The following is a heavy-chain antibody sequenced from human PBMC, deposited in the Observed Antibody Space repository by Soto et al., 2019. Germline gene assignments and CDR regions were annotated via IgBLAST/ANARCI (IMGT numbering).Heavy chain of an antibody. Sequence: QVQLVQSGAEVKKPGASVKVSCKASGYTFTSYAMHWVRQAPGHRLEWMGWINAGNGNTKYSQKVQGRVTITRDTSASTAYMELSSLRSEDTAVYYCARGGSLYWYFDLWGRGTLVTVSS. J-gene: IGHJ2*01. CDR2: INAGNGNT. CDR3: ARGGSLYWYFDL. D-gene: IGHD1-26*01. CDR1: GYTFTSYA. V-gene: IGHV1-3*01.